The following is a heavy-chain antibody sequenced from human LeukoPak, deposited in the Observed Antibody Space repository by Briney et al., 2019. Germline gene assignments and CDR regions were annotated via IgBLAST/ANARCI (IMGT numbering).Heavy chain of an antibody. J-gene: IGHJ4*02. V-gene: IGHV4-39*01. CDR3: AKHYYDSSGYYYVWKRLGFRFTP. Sequence: SETLSLTCTVSGGSISSSSYYWGWIRQPPGKGLEWIGSIYYSGSTYYNPSLKSRVTTSVDTSKNQFSLKLSSVTAADTAVYYCAKHYYDSSGYYYVWKRLGFRFTPWGQGTLVTVSS. CDR1: GGSISSSSYY. CDR2: IYYSGST. D-gene: IGHD3-22*01.